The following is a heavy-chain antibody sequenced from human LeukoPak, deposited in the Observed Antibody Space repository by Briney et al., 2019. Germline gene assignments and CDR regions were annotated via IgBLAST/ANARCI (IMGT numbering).Heavy chain of an antibody. CDR2: INPSGGST. CDR1: GYTFTSYY. Sequence: ASVKVSCKASGYTFTSYYMHWVRQAPGQGLEWMGIINPSGGSTSYAQKFQGRVTMTRDTPTSTVYMELSSLRSEDTAVYYCARDWQTVTKASTYYFDYWGQGTLVTVSS. J-gene: IGHJ4*02. V-gene: IGHV1-46*01. CDR3: ARDWQTVTKASTYYFDY. D-gene: IGHD4-11*01.